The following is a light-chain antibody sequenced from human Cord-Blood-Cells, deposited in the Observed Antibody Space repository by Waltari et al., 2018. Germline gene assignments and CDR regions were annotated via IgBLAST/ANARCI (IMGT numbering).Light chain of an antibody. CDR2: AAS. CDR3: QQSYSTPRT. Sequence: DIQMTQSPSSLSASVGDRDTITCRASQSISSYLNWYQQKPAKAPKLLIYAASSLPSGVPSRFSGSGSSTDFTLTISSLQPEDFATYYCQQSYSTPRTFGQGTKVEIK. J-gene: IGKJ1*01. V-gene: IGKV1-39*01. CDR1: QSISSY.